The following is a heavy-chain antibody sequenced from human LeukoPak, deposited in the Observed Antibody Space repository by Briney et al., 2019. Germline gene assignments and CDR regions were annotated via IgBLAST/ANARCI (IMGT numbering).Heavy chain of an antibody. CDR1: GFTFSSYA. D-gene: IGHD2-15*01. CDR3: ARVGVASSYGMDV. CDR2: ISGSGGST. Sequence: GGSLRLSCAASGFTFSSYAMSWVRQAPGKGLEWVSAISGSGGSTYYADSVKGRFTISRDNAKNSLYLQMNSLRAEDTAVYYCARVGVASSYGMDVWGQGTTVTVSS. J-gene: IGHJ6*02. V-gene: IGHV3-23*01.